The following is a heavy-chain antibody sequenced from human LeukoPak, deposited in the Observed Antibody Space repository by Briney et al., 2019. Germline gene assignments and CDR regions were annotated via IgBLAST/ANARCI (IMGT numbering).Heavy chain of an antibody. CDR1: GFTFSNYG. V-gene: IGHV3-33*01. CDR3: ARDMTFCSGGSCYSLGFDI. Sequence: GRSLRLSCAASGFTFSNYGMHWVRQAPGKGLEWVAVIWYDGSNKYYTDSVKGRFTISRDNAKNSLYLQMNSLRDEDTAVYYCARDMTFCSGGSCYSLGFDIWGQGTMVTVSS. J-gene: IGHJ3*02. D-gene: IGHD2-15*01. CDR2: IWYDGSNK.